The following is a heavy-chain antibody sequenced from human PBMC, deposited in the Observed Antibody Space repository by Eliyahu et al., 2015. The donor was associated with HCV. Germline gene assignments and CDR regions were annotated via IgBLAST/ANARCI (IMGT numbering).Heavy chain of an antibody. CDR2: ISPFNGKT. J-gene: IGHJ5*02. CDR3: ATTVGSGGSRRFDP. V-gene: IGHV1-18*01. Sequence: QVQLVQSGAEVKKTGASVKVSCQASGYVFVNFGISWLRQAPGHGPXWMGWISPFNGKTNYAQNFQGRVTLTADASTSTAYMELRSLKSDDTAIYYCATTVGSGGSRRFDPWGQGTLVTVSS. D-gene: IGHD3-10*01. CDR1: GYVFVNFG.